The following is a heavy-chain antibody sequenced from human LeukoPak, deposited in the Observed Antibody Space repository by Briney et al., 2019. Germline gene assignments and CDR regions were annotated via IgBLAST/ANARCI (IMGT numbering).Heavy chain of an antibody. CDR1: GFTFDDYA. J-gene: IGHJ3*02. CDR3: AKDWTTVTTGHAFDI. Sequence: PGGSLRLSCAASGFTFDDYAMHWVRQAPGKGLEWVSGISWNSGNIGYADSVKGRFTISRDNAKNSLYLQMNSLRAEDTAVYYCAKDWTTVTTGHAFDIWGQGTMVTVSS. V-gene: IGHV3-9*01. D-gene: IGHD4-17*01. CDR2: ISWNSGNI.